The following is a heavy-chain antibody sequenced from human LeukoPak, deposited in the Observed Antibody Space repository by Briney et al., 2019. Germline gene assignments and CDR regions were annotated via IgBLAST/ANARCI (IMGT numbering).Heavy chain of an antibody. J-gene: IGHJ6*03. V-gene: IGHV4-34*01. CDR3: ARRRGDGSGIYYIKYYYDYYMDV. CDR2: INHSGST. Sequence: SETLSLTCAVYGGSFSSYYWSWIRRPPGKGLEWIGEINHSGSTNYNPSLKSRLTISVDTSKNQFSLKLSSVTAADTAVYYCARRRGDGSGIYYIKYYYDYYMDVWGKGTTVTVSS. CDR1: GGSFSSYY. D-gene: IGHD3-10*01.